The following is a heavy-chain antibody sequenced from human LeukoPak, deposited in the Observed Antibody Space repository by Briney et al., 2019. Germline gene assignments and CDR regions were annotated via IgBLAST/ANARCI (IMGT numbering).Heavy chain of an antibody. Sequence: SETLSLTCTVSGGSISSYYWSWIRQPAGKGLEWIGRIYTSGSTNYNPSLKSRVTMSVDTSKNQFSLKLSSVTAADTAVYYCAKDYYYDSSGYYYATFDYWGQGTLVTVSS. CDR2: IYTSGST. V-gene: IGHV4-4*07. CDR3: AKDYYYDSSGYYYATFDY. CDR1: GGSISSYY. J-gene: IGHJ4*02. D-gene: IGHD3-22*01.